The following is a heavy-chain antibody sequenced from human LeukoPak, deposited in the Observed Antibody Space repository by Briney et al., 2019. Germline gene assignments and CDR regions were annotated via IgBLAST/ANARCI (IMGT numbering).Heavy chain of an antibody. J-gene: IGHJ6*03. D-gene: IGHD6-6*01. CDR2: IYYSGST. Sequence: SETLSLTCTVSGGSISSHYWSWIRQPPGKGLEWIGYIYYSGSTNYNPSLKSRVTISVDTSKNQFSLKLSSVTAADTAVYYCARNIAALRGYYYYMDVWGKGTTVTASS. V-gene: IGHV4-59*11. CDR3: ARNIAALRGYYYYMDV. CDR1: GGSISSHY.